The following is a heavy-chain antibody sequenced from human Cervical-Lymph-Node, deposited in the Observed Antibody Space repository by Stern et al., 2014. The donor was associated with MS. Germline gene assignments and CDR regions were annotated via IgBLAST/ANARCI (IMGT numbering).Heavy chain of an antibody. CDR2: ISHSGTT. CDR3: ARRVVDWYFDV. J-gene: IGHJ2*01. D-gene: IGHD2-15*01. V-gene: IGHV4-39*01. CDR1: GGSLSDSTYY. Sequence: QVQLQESGPRLVKPSETLSLTCSVSGGSLSDSTYYWDWIRQSPGKGLEWIGSISHSGTTSYNPAITSRVTISVATSKNQFSLKLHSVTAADTAVFYCARRVVDWYFDVWGRGTLVTVS.